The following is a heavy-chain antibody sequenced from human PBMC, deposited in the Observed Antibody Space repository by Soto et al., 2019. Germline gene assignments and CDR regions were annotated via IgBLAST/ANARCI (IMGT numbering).Heavy chain of an antibody. CDR3: ARDRGYDAHDYYYNAMDV. D-gene: IGHD2-15*01. J-gene: IGHJ6*02. CDR2: IRGFSPYT. V-gene: IGHV3-21*01. CDR1: GFSFSAFS. Sequence: GGSLRLSCASSGFSFSAFSMNWVRQAPGKGLEWVSAIRGFSPYTFYADSVKGRFTISRDNAKNSLYLQMNSLRAEDTAVYYCARDRGYDAHDYYYNAMDVWGQGTMVTVSS.